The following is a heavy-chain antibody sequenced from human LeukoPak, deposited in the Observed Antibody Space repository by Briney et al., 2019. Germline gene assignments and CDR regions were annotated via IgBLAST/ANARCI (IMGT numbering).Heavy chain of an antibody. Sequence: GASVKVSFKSSGTTXTCYFLHGVRQPPGQGLGWMVGTNTNSGDTNYTQKVPVRVTITIDTSMSTDYMDLSRLRYDDTAVYYCARGSSIGGGPDAPFEYWGQGTLVTVSS. CDR3: ARGSSIGGGPDAPFEY. D-gene: IGHD4-23*01. J-gene: IGHJ4*02. CDR2: TNTNSGDT. CDR1: GTTXTCYF. V-gene: IGHV1-2*02.